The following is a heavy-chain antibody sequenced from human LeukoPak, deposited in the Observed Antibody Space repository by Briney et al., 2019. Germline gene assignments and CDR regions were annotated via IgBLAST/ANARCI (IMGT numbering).Heavy chain of an antibody. CDR1: GFTFSNSA. Sequence: GGSLRLSCAASGFTFSNSAMSWVRQAPGKGLEWVSTLSGSGITTYYAYSVKGRFTISRDNSKNTLYLQMNSLRAENTAVYYCAKGIYSSGWSYFDYSGHGTLVTVSS. V-gene: IGHV3-23*01. CDR3: AKGIYSSGWSYFDY. J-gene: IGHJ4*01. D-gene: IGHD6-19*01. CDR2: LSGSGITT.